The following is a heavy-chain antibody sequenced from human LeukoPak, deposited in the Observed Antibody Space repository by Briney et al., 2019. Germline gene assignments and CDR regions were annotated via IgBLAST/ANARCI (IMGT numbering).Heavy chain of an antibody. CDR1: GFTFSSYW. CDR2: IRQGGSEK. CDR3: ARLLAYQRPFDY. V-gene: IGHV3-7*01. D-gene: IGHD2-15*01. J-gene: IGHJ4*02. Sequence: GGSLRLSCAASGFTFSSYWMSWVRQAPGKGLEWVANIRQGGSEKYYADSVKGRFTISRDNANNSLYLQMNSLRAAAQAVYYCARLLAYQRPFDYWGQGTLVTVSS.